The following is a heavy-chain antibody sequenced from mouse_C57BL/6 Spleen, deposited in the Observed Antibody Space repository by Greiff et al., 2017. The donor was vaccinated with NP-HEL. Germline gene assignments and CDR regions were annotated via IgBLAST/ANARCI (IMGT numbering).Heavy chain of an antibody. Sequence: EVQVVESGGGLVKPGGSLKLSCAASGFTFSSYAMSWVRQTPEKRLEWVATISDGGSYTYYPDNVKGRFTISRDNAKNNLYLQMSHLKSEDTAMYDCARGDGSDAMDYWGQGTSVTVSS. CDR3: ARGDGSDAMDY. J-gene: IGHJ4*01. D-gene: IGHD1-1*01. CDR2: ISDGGSYT. CDR1: GFTFSSYA. V-gene: IGHV5-4*01.